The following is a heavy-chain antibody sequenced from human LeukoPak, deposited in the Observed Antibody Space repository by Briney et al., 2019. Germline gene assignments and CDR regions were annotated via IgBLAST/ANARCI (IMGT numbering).Heavy chain of an antibody. V-gene: IGHV1-18*03. CDR1: GYTFIDYG. J-gene: IGHJ4*02. Sequence: GASVNVSCKASGYTFIDYGISWVRQAPGQGLEWMGWISTYNGNTNYAQNLQGRVAMTTDTSTSTAYMELRSLRSDDMAVYYCARDCDRSGYYCYWGQGTLVTVSS. CDR3: ARDCDRSGYYCY. D-gene: IGHD3-22*01. CDR2: ISTYNGNT.